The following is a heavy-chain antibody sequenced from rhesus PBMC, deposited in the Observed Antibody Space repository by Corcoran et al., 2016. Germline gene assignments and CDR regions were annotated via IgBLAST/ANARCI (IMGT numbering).Heavy chain of an antibody. V-gene: IGHV4-173*01. Sequence: QLQLQESGPGLVKPSETLSLTCAVSGGSISSNYWSWIRQPPGKGLEWIGRFPGSGGSTDYNPSLKSGVTISTGTSKNQFSLKLSAVTAADTAVYYCAREMIVLVPGAFDFWGQGVRVTVSS. J-gene: IGHJ3*01. CDR1: GGSISSNY. CDR3: AREMIVLVPGAFDF. D-gene: IGHD2-2*01. CDR2: FPGSGGST.